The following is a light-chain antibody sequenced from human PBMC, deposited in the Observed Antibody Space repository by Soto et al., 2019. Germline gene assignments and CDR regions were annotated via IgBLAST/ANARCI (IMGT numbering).Light chain of an antibody. CDR2: ETD. V-gene: IGLV1-44*01. CDR1: SSNVAINP. CDR3: EAWDETLDGLYV. J-gene: IGLJ1*01. Sequence: QSVLTQPPSVSGTPGQRVTTSCSGSSSNVAINPVNWYQHLPGAAPRLLIYETDRRSSGVPDRFPASKSGTSASLAISGLTSEDEADYYCEAWDETLDGLYVFGTGTKVAVL.